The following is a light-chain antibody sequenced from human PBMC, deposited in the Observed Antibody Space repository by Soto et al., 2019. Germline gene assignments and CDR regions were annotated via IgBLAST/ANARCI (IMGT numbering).Light chain of an antibody. J-gene: IGKJ2*01. CDR1: QSITTW. CDR3: QRYNDYQYV. CDR2: KAI. V-gene: IGKV1-5*03. Sequence: DIQMTQSPSTLSASVGDRVTITCRAMQSITTWLAWYQQKPGKAPKLLIYKAINLQSGVPSRFSGSGSGTEFTLTISSLQPDDFGTYYCQRYNDYQYVFGQGTKLDMK.